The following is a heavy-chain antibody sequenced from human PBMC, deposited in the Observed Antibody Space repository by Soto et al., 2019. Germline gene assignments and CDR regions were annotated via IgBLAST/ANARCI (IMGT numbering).Heavy chain of an antibody. CDR3: ARHRHYYGSGSFDS. Sequence: SETLSLTCTVSGGSISSYYWSWIRQPPGKALEWIGYIYYSGNTHYNPSLGSRVTISLDTSKNQFSLKLSSVTAADTAVYYCARHRHYYGSGSFDSWGQGTLVTVSS. CDR2: IYYSGNT. D-gene: IGHD3-10*01. J-gene: IGHJ4*02. V-gene: IGHV4-59*08. CDR1: GGSISSYY.